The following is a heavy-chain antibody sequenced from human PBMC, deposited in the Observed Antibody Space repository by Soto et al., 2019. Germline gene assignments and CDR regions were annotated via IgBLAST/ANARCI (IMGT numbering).Heavy chain of an antibody. D-gene: IGHD6-19*01. CDR3: ATSSGWTAGHFHY. Sequence: ASVKVSCKTSGFTFSRSAVQWVRQARGQRLEWIGWIIIASGQTNYAQNVQDRITITRDMSTSTAYMELNSLRADDTAVYYCATSSGWTAGHFHYWGQGALVTVSS. CDR2: IIIASGQT. V-gene: IGHV1-58*01. J-gene: IGHJ4*02. CDR1: GFTFSRSA.